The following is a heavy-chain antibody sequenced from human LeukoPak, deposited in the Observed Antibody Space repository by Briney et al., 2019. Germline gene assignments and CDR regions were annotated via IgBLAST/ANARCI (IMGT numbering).Heavy chain of an antibody. Sequence: SETLSLTCTVSGGSVSSSSYYWGWIRQPPGKGLQWIGEINHSGSANYNPSLKSRVTISVDTSKNQFSLKLNSVTAADTAMYYCARDDPIDFYDSSTSSNWFVPWGQGTLVTVSS. CDR1: GGSVSSSSYY. D-gene: IGHD3-22*01. J-gene: IGHJ5*02. V-gene: IGHV4-39*07. CDR3: ARDDPIDFYDSSTSSNWFVP. CDR2: INHSGSA.